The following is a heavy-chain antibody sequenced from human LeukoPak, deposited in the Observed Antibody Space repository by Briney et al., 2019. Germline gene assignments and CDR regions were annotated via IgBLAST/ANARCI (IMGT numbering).Heavy chain of an antibody. J-gene: IGHJ4*02. V-gene: IGHV4-30-4*08. D-gene: IGHD4-23*01. CDR3: ARDLLNEGNHLDY. CDR2: IYYSGST. CDR1: GGSFSGYY. Sequence: SETLSLTCAVYGGSFSGYYWSWIRQPPGKGLEWIGYIYYSGSTYYNPSLKSRVTISVDTSKNQFSLKLSSVTAADTAVYYCARDLLNEGNHLDYWGQGTLVTVSS.